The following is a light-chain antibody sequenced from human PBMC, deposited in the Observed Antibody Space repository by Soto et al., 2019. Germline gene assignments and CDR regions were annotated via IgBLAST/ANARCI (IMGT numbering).Light chain of an antibody. J-gene: IGKJ5*01. V-gene: IGKV1-5*01. Sequence: DTLMTQSPSTLSASIGDRVTITCRASQIISTWLAWYQQKPGKAPKLLIYAASTLENGVPTRFSGTGSAKDFTLTVSRLQHDDCATYYCQQYNDYITFGQGTRLEIK. CDR3: QQYNDYIT. CDR2: AAS. CDR1: QIISTW.